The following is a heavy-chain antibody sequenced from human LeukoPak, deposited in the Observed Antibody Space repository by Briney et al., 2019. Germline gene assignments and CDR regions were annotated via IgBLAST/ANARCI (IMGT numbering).Heavy chain of an antibody. D-gene: IGHD3-3*01. Sequence: GGSLRLSCAASGFTFSSYSMNWVRQAPGKGLEWVSSISSSSYIYYADSVKGRFTISRDNAKNSLYLQMNSLRAEDTAVYYCARPSSRLRFLEWLTLDAFDIWGQGTMVTVSS. CDR3: ARPSSRLRFLEWLTLDAFDI. V-gene: IGHV3-21*01. CDR1: GFTFSSYS. CDR2: ISSSSYI. J-gene: IGHJ3*02.